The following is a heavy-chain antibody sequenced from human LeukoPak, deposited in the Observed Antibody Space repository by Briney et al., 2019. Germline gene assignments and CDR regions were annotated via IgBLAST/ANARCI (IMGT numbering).Heavy chain of an antibody. Sequence: ASVKVSCKASGYTFTSYYMHWVRQAPGQGLEWMGLINPSGSSTSYAQKFQGRVTMTEDTSTDTAYMELSSLRSEDTAVYYCATRATRGLWFGELGAFDIWGQGTMVTVSS. V-gene: IGHV1-46*01. CDR1: GYTFTSYY. CDR3: ATRATRGLWFGELGAFDI. CDR2: INPSGSST. D-gene: IGHD3-10*01. J-gene: IGHJ3*02.